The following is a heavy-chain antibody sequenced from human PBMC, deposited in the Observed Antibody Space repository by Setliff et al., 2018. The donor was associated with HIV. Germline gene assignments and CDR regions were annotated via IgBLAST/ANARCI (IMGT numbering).Heavy chain of an antibody. CDR3: VRLNRGSTWSIASDRGFFDP. CDR2: VYPGDSDS. D-gene: IGHD3-10*01. CDR1: GYSFTSYW. V-gene: IGHV5-51*01. Sequence: GESLKISCKGSGYSFTSYWVAWVRQMPGKGLEWMGFVYPGDSDSRYSPSLQGQVTISADTSLKAAHLQWSSLKASDTATYFCVRLNRGSTWSIASDRGFFDPWGQGTLVTVSS. J-gene: IGHJ5*02.